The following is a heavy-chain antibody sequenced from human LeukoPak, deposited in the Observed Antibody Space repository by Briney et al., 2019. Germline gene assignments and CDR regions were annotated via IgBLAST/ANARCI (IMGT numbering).Heavy chain of an antibody. CDR3: ARERGGSHYYDSSGYYPRWFDP. Sequence: PSQTLSLTCTVSGGSISSGGYYWSWIRQHPGKVLEWIGYIYYSGSTYYNPSLKSRVTISVDTSKNQFSLKLSSVTAADTAVYYCARERGGSHYYDSSGYYPRWFDPWGQGTLVTVSS. CDR1: GGSISSGGYY. V-gene: IGHV4-31*03. CDR2: IYYSGST. D-gene: IGHD3-22*01. J-gene: IGHJ5*02.